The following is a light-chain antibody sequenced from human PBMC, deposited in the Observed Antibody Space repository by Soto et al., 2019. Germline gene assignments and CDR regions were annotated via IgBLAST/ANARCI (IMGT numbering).Light chain of an antibody. CDR1: SSDVGSYNF. J-gene: IGLJ2*01. CDR3: CSYADSTSVV. CDR2: EVS. Sequence: QSALTQPASVSGSPGQSITISCTGTSSDVGSYNFVSWYQQHPGKAPNFIIYEVSKRPSGVSNRFSGSKSGSTASLTISGLQAEDEADYYCCSYADSTSVVLGGGTKLTVL. V-gene: IGLV2-23*02.